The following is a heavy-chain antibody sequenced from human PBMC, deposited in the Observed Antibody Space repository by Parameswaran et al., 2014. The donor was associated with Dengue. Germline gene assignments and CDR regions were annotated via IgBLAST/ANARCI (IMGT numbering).Heavy chain of an antibody. V-gene: IGHV2-5*08. CDR2: IYWDDDK. Sequence: RWIRQPPGKALEWLALIYWDDDKRYSPSLKSRLTITKNTSKNQVALIMINMDPVDTATYYCAHRRWPYYFDYWGQGTLVTVSS. J-gene: IGHJ4*02. CDR3: AHRRWPYYFDY.